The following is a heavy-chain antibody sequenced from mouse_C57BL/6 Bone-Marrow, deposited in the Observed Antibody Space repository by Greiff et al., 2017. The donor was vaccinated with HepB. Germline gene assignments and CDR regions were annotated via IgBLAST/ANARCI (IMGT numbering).Heavy chain of an antibody. Sequence: QVQLQQPGAELVKPGASVKLSCKASGYTFTSYWMHWVKQRPGQGLEWIGMIHPNSGSTNYNEKFKSKATLTVDKSSSTAYMQLSSLTSEDSAVYYWARYWHYYYGSSYYFDYWGQGTTLTVSS. J-gene: IGHJ2*01. CDR3: ARYWHYYYGSSYYFDY. CDR2: IHPNSGST. D-gene: IGHD1-1*01. V-gene: IGHV1-64*01. CDR1: GYTFTSYW.